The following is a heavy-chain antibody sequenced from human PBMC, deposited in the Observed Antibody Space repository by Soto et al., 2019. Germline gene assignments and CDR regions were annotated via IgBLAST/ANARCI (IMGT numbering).Heavy chain of an antibody. CDR2: IYPSNSDT. D-gene: IGHD5-18*01. J-gene: IGHJ6*02. V-gene: IGHV5-51*01. CDR3: ASGPGDTAMAYYYYYGMDV. Sequence: GEALKISCKGSVYSFNSYWIGRVRQMTGKGLEWMEIIYPSNSDTRYISSVHGQVTISANNSNNTAYSQWSSLKASDTAMYSCASGPGDTAMAYYYYYGMDVWGQGTTVTVSS. CDR1: VYSFNSYW.